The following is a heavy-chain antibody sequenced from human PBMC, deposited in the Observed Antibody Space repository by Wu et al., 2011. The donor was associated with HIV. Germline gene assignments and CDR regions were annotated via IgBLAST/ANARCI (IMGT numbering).Heavy chain of an antibody. J-gene: IGHJ4*02. Sequence: QVQLVQSGAEVKKPGASVKVSCKASGYIFTSYGINWVRQAPGQGLEWMGWISVDNGDTNYAEKFQGRLSMTTDTSTSTAYMELRSLRSDDTAVYFCARVSFYGDYWGQGTLVTVSS. CDR1: GYIFTSYG. D-gene: IGHD3-16*02. CDR3: ARVSFYGDY. V-gene: IGHV1-18*01. CDR2: ISVDNGDT.